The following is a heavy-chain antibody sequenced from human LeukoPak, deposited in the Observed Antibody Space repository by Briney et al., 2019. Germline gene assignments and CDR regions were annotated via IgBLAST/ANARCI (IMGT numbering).Heavy chain of an antibody. D-gene: IGHD1-7*01. CDR2: INHSGST. Sequence: PSETLSLTCAVYGGSFSGYYWSWIRQPPGKGLEWIGEINHSGSTNYNPSLKSRVTISVGTSKNQFSLKLSSVTAADTAVYYCAARRTGTYNYYMDVWGKGTTVTVSS. CDR1: GGSFSGYY. V-gene: IGHV4-34*01. CDR3: AARRTGTYNYYMDV. J-gene: IGHJ6*03.